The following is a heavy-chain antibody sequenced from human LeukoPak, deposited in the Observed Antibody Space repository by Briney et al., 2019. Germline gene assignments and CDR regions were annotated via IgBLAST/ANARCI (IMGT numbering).Heavy chain of an antibody. CDR2: IYYSGST. CDR1: GGSIRNYY. D-gene: IGHD6-19*01. CDR3: ARVKGSVSGPYSSFDY. J-gene: IGHJ4*02. V-gene: IGHV4-59*01. Sequence: PSKTLSLTCTVSGGSIRNYYWSWIRQPPGKGLEWIGYIYYSGSTNYNPSLKSRVTISVDTSENQSSLKLSSVTAADTAVYYCARVKGSVSGPYSSFDYWGQGTLVTVSS.